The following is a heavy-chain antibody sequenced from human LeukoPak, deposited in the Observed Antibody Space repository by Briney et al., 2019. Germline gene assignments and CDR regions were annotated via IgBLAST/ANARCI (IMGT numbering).Heavy chain of an antibody. V-gene: IGHV3-30*18. CDR1: GFSFSNYG. D-gene: IGHD5-24*01. Sequence: GRSLRLSCAASGFSFSNYGMYWVRQAPGKGLEWVAVTSYDDRSKHYADSVKGRFTITRDNSKNTLYLQMNSLRGEDTAVYYCAKDWRWQRDIYGMNVWGQGTTVTVS. CDR2: TSYDDRSK. J-gene: IGHJ6*02. CDR3: AKDWRWQRDIYGMNV.